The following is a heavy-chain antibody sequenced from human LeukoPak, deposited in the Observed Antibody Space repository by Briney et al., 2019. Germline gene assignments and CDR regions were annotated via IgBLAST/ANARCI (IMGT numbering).Heavy chain of an antibody. J-gene: IGHJ6*02. V-gene: IGHV4-31*03. CDR2: IYYSGST. CDR3: ARDKSSSQGRYYYYGMDV. CDR1: GGSISSGGYY. D-gene: IGHD6-6*01. Sequence: PSETLCLTCTVSGGSISSGGYYWSWIRQHPGKGLEWIGYIYYSGSTYYNPSLKSRVTISVDTSKNQFSLKLSSVTAADTAVYYCARDKSSSQGRYYYYGMDVWGQGTTVTVSS.